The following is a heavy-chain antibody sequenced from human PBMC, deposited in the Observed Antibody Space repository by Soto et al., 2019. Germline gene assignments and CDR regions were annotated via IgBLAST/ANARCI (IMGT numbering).Heavy chain of an antibody. V-gene: IGHV3-7*01. Sequence: GSLRLSCAASGFTFSSYWMSWVRQAPGKGLEWVANIKQDGSEKYYVDSVKGRFTISRDNAKNSLYLQMNSLRAEDTAVYYCARDLGLRFLEWLMYMDVWGKGTTVTVS. D-gene: IGHD3-3*01. CDR2: IKQDGSEK. CDR1: GFTFSSYW. J-gene: IGHJ6*03. CDR3: ARDLGLRFLEWLMYMDV.